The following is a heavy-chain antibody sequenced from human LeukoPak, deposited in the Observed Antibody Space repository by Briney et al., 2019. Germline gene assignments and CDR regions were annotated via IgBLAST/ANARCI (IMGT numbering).Heavy chain of an antibody. J-gene: IGHJ4*02. Sequence: SETLSLTCAVYGGSFSSYYWNWIRQSPGEGLEWIGEINHSGSTNYNPSLKSRVTISVDTSQNQFSLKMSSVTAADTAVYYCARAPFWVTTARPFGYWGQGTLVTVSS. D-gene: IGHD4-11*01. V-gene: IGHV4-34*01. CDR1: GGSFSSYY. CDR3: ARAPFWVTTARPFGY. CDR2: INHSGST.